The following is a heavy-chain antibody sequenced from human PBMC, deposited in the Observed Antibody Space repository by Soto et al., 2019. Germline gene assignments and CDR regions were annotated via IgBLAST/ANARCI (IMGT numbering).Heavy chain of an antibody. J-gene: IGHJ4*02. Sequence: PGGSLRLSCAASGFIFSSYWMHWVRQAPGRGLVWVSRINTDGTITTYADSVKGRFTISRDNAKNTLYLQMNSLRADDTAVYYCTKDLTGPRDFWGQGTPVTVSS. CDR3: TKDLTGPRDF. CDR1: GFIFSSYW. V-gene: IGHV3-74*01. D-gene: IGHD7-27*01. CDR2: INTDGTIT.